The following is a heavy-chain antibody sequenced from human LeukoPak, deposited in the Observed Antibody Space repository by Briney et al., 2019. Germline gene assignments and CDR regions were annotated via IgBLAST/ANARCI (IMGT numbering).Heavy chain of an antibody. CDR2: TYYRSKWYN. CDR3: AREDTSGWYLIDYYYYYMDV. Sequence: SQTLSLTCAISGDSVSSYSAAWNWIRQSPSRGLEWLGRTYYRSKWYNDYAVSVKSRITINPDTSKSQFSLQLNSVTPEDTAVYYCAREDTSGWYLIDYYYYYMDVWGKGTTVTVSS. D-gene: IGHD6-19*01. J-gene: IGHJ6*03. CDR1: GDSVSSYSAA. V-gene: IGHV6-1*01.